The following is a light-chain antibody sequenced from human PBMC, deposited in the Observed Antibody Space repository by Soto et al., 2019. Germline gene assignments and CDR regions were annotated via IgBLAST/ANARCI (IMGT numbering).Light chain of an antibody. CDR1: QSLLHSNGYNY. CDR3: MQGTHWPWT. Sequence: VMTQSPLSLPVTPGEPASISCRSSQSLLHSNGYNYLNWFQQRPGQSPRRLIYKVSDRDSGVPDRFSGSGSGTDFTLKISRVEAEDVGVYYCMQGTHWPWTFGQGTKVDIK. CDR2: KVS. J-gene: IGKJ1*01. V-gene: IGKV2-30*02.